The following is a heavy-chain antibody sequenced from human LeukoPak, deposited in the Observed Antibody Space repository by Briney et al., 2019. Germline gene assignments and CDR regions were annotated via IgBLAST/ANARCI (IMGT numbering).Heavy chain of an antibody. CDR3: ASLTTTGWYFDL. CDR2: VYYSGST. D-gene: IGHD4-11*01. CDR1: GGSISSYY. Sequence: SETLSLTCTVSGGSISSYYWSWIRQPPGKGLECIGHVYYSGSTDYNPSLKSRVTISVDRSKNQFSLKLSSVTAADTAVYYCASLTTTGWYFDLWGRGTLVAVSS. J-gene: IGHJ2*01. V-gene: IGHV4-59*12.